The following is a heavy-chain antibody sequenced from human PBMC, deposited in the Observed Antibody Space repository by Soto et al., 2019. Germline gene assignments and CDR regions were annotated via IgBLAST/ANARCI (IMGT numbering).Heavy chain of an antibody. J-gene: IGHJ4*02. Sequence: QVQLVESGGGVVQPGRSLRLSCAASGFTFSSYAMHWVRQAPGKGLEWVAVISYDGSNKYYADSVKGRFTISRDNSNNTLYLQMNSRRAEDTAVYYCARFKGCSGGSCYSYFDYWGQGTLVTVSS. D-gene: IGHD2-15*01. CDR3: ARFKGCSGGSCYSYFDY. CDR2: ISYDGSNK. V-gene: IGHV3-30-3*01. CDR1: GFTFSSYA.